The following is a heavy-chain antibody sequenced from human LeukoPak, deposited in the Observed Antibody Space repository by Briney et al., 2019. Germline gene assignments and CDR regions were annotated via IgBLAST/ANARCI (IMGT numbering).Heavy chain of an antibody. D-gene: IGHD3-10*01. CDR3: ARDGPVIRYYYGMDV. CDR1: GYTFTGYY. J-gene: IGHJ6*02. Sequence: GASVKVSCKASGYTFTGYYMHWVRQAPGQGLEWMGWINPNSGGTNYAQKFQGRVTMTRDTSISTAYMELSRLRSDDTAVYYCARDGPVIRYYYGMDVWGQGTTVTVSS. V-gene: IGHV1-2*02. CDR2: INPNSGGT.